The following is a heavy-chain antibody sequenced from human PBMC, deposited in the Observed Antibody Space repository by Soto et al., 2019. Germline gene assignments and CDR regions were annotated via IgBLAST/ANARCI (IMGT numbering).Heavy chain of an antibody. CDR1: GFTCSSYS. V-gene: IGHV3-48*02. D-gene: IGHD2-8*01. J-gene: IGHJ4*02. Sequence: EVQLVESGGGLVQPGGSLRLSCAASGFTCSSYSMNWVRQAPGKGLEWVSYISSSGSTIYYADSVKGRFTISRDNAKNSLYLQINGMRDEDTAVYYCARDLRMVDAIDFDYWGQGTLVTVSS. CDR2: ISSSGSTI. CDR3: ARDLRMVDAIDFDY.